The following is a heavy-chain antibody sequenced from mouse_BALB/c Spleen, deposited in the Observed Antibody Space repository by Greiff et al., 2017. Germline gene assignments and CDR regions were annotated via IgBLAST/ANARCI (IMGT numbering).Heavy chain of an antibody. CDR3: ARDYDYDRGGYAMDY. J-gene: IGHJ4*01. D-gene: IGHD2-4*01. CDR1: GFTFSSYA. CDR2: ISSGGSYT. Sequence: EVMLVESGGGLVKPGGSLKLSCAASGFTFSSYAMSWVRQTPEKRLEWVATISSGGSYTYYPDSVKGRFTISRDNAKNNLYLQMSSLKSEDTAMYYCARDYDYDRGGYAMDYWGQGTSVTVSS. V-gene: IGHV5-6-4*01.